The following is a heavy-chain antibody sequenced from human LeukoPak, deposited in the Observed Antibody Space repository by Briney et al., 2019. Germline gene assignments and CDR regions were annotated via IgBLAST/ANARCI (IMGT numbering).Heavy chain of an antibody. V-gene: IGHV4-39*01. CDR2: VCYSGST. CDR3: ARQYSGDSRSPFFDY. CDR1: GGSISSSSYC. D-gene: IGHD5-18*01. J-gene: IGHJ4*02. Sequence: SETLSLTRTDSGGSISSSSYCWGWIRQPPGKGLEWIGSVCYSGSTYYNPSLKSRVTISVDTSKNQFSLKLSSVTAAGTAVYYCARQYSGDSRSPFFDYWGQGTLVTVSS.